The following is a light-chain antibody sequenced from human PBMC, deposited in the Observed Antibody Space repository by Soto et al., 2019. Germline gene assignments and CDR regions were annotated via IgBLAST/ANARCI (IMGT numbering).Light chain of an antibody. CDR3: NSYTSRSTVL. Sequence: QSALTQPASVSVSPGQSITISCTGTSSDVGGFNYVSWYQQHPGKAPKLMIYDVSNRPSGVSNRFSGSKSGNTASLTISGLQAEDEADYYCNSYTSRSTVLFGGGTKLTVL. CDR2: DVS. V-gene: IGLV2-14*03. J-gene: IGLJ2*01. CDR1: SSDVGGFNY.